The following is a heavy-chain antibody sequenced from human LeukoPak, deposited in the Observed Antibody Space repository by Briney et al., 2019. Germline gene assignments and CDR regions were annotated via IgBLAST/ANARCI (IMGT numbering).Heavy chain of an antibody. Sequence: ASVKVSCKASGYTFTSYGTSWVRQAPGQGLEWMGWISAYNGNTNYAQKLQGRVTMTTDTSTSTAYMELRSLRSDDTAVYYCARGSSWYFDWLFFFDYWGQGTLVTVSS. J-gene: IGHJ4*02. CDR2: ISAYNGNT. CDR3: ARGSSWYFDWLFFFDY. V-gene: IGHV1-18*01. D-gene: IGHD3-9*01. CDR1: GYTFTSYG.